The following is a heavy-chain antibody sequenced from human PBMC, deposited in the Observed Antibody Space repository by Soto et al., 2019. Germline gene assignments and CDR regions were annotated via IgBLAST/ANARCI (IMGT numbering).Heavy chain of an antibody. CDR1: GFTFSDHY. Sequence: QKQLVESGGGSVKPGGSLRLSCAASGFTFSDHYMSWIRQAPGIGLEWVSYISRSGDTIYYADSVKGRFTISRDNAKNSXXLQMNNLRVEDTAVYYCARDPEVWDESVATRPSSYYYGMDVWGQGTTVTVSS. CDR2: ISRSGDTI. J-gene: IGHJ6*02. D-gene: IGHD3-10*01. CDR3: ARDPEVWDESVATRPSSYYYGMDV. V-gene: IGHV3-11*01.